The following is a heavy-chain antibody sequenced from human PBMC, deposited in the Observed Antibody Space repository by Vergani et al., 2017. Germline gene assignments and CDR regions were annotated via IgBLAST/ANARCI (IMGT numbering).Heavy chain of an antibody. CDR3: ARGPPWAFDI. CDR2: IIPILGIA. J-gene: IGHJ3*02. V-gene: IGHV1-69*04. CDR1: GGTFSSYA. Sequence: QVQLVQSGAEVKKPGASVKVSCKASGGTFSSYAISWVRQAPGQGLEWMGRIIPILGIANYAQKFQGRVTITADKSTSTAYMELSGLRSEDTAVYYCARGPPWAFDIWGQGTMVTVFS.